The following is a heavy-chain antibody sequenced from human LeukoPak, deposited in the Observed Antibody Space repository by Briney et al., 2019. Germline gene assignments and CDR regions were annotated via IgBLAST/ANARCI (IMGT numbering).Heavy chain of an antibody. D-gene: IGHD5-18*01. Sequence: PGGSLRLSCAASGFTFSSYGMSWVRQAPGKGLEWVSAISGSGGSTYYADSVKGRFTISRDNSKNTLYLQMNSLRAEDTAVYYCAKGSEPPPRIQLWLYGDLYYYYMDVWGKGTTVTISS. CDR2: ISGSGGST. J-gene: IGHJ6*03. CDR1: GFTFSSYG. V-gene: IGHV3-23*01. CDR3: AKGSEPPPRIQLWLYGDLYYYYMDV.